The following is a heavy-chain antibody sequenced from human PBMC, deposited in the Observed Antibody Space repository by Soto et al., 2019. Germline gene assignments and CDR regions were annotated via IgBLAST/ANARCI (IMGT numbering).Heavy chain of an antibody. D-gene: IGHD3-22*01. V-gene: IGHV1-46*01. CDR2: INPGGGST. CDR1: GNTFTSYY. CDR3: ARGPPGDYHDSIGFLFYFDQ. J-gene: IGHJ4*02. Sequence: GASVKVSCKASGNTFTSYYMHWVRQAPGQGLEWMGMINPGGGSTSYAQKFQGRVTMATDTSTSTVYMELSSLRSEDTAVYFCARGPPGDYHDSIGFLFYFDQWGQGTLVTVSS.